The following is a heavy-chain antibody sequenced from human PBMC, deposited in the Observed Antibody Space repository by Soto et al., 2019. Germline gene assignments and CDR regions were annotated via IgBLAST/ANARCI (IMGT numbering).Heavy chain of an antibody. J-gene: IGHJ6*02. CDR2: MYEGTIT. V-gene: IGHV3-53*01. CDR3: ARGRNGLDV. CDR1: GGGVSSTY. Sequence: GGSLRLSCVVSGGGVSSTYMSWVRQAPGKGLEWVSVMYEGTITYYAESVRGRFTISRDIAENTLYLQMDNLRADDTAVYSCARGRNGLDVWGQVTTVTVSS.